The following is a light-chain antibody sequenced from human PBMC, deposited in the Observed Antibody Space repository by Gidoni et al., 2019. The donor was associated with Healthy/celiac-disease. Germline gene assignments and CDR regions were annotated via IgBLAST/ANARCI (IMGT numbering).Light chain of an antibody. V-gene: IGKV3-20*01. CDR1: QSVSSSY. J-gene: IGKJ3*01. CDR2: GAS. CDR3: QQYGSSLGT. Sequence: EIVLTPSPGTLSLSPGERATLSCRASQSVSSSYLAWYQQKPGQAPRLLIYGASSRATGIPDRFSGSGSGTDFTHTISRLEPEDFAVYYCQQYGSSLGTFGPGTKVDIK.